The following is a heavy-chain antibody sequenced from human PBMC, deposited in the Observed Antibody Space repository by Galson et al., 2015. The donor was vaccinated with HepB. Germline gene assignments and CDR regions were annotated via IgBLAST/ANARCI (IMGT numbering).Heavy chain of an antibody. CDR1: GGSVSSGSYY. V-gene: IGHV4-61*01. D-gene: IGHD4-23*01. J-gene: IGHJ5*02. CDR2: IYYSGST. Sequence: ETLSLTCTVSGGSVSSGSYYWSWIRQPPGKGLEWIGYIYYSGSTNYNPSLKSRVTISVDTSKNQFSLKLSSVTAADTAVYYCARDLSSYGGLSPWGQGTLVTVSS. CDR3: ARDLSSYGGLSP.